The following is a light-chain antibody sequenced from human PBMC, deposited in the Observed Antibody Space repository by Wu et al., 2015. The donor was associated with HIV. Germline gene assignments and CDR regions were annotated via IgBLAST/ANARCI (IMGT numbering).Light chain of an antibody. CDR2: CL. V-gene: IGKV1-39*01. J-gene: IGKJ4*01. CDR3: QQVNSFPLT. Sequence: DIQMTQSPSSLSASVGDTVTISCRASQTISSFLNRYQQKPGKAPKLLNLWCLRFAYWGPSRFSGRGSGTDFSLTISGLQPDDFATYYCQQVNSFPLTFGGGTKVEIK. CDR1: QTISSF.